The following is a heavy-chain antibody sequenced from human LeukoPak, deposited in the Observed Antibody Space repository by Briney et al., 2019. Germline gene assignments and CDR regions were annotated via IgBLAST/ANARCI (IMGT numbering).Heavy chain of an antibody. Sequence: GGSLRLSCAASGFTFSNYEMNWVRQAPGKGLEWVSTISSSGSTVYYADSVKGQFTISRDNAKKSLSLQMNSLRAEDTAVYYCATGGNSLAYWGQGTLVTVSS. V-gene: IGHV3-48*03. CDR2: ISSSGSTV. CDR3: ATGGNSLAY. CDR1: GFTFSNYE. J-gene: IGHJ4*02. D-gene: IGHD1-26*01.